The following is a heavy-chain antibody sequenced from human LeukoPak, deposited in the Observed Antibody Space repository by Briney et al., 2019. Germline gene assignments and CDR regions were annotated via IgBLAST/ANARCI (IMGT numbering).Heavy chain of an antibody. Sequence: GGSLRLSCSASGFTFSTYWMSWVRQAPGKGLEWVSGISWNSGSIGYADSVKGRFTISRDNAKNSLYLQMNSLRAEDTAVYYCAKGHGSGWSGDYFDYWGQGTLVTVSS. CDR2: ISWNSGSI. D-gene: IGHD6-19*01. V-gene: IGHV3-9*01. CDR3: AKGHGSGWSGDYFDY. CDR1: GFTFSTYW. J-gene: IGHJ4*02.